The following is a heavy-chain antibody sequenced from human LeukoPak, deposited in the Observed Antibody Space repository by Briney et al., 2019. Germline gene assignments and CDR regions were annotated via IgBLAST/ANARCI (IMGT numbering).Heavy chain of an antibody. CDR3: ARGGDKRLARNWFDP. CDR2: ITSSSSYI. D-gene: IGHD3-16*01. V-gene: IGHV3-21*01. CDR1: GFIFRSYN. Sequence: GGSLRLSCAASGFIFRSYNMYWVRQAPGKGPEWVSSITSSSSYIFYADSVKGRFTVSRDDATNSVYLEMNSLRAEDTAAYYCARGGDKRLARNWFDPWGQGTVVTVSS. J-gene: IGHJ5*02.